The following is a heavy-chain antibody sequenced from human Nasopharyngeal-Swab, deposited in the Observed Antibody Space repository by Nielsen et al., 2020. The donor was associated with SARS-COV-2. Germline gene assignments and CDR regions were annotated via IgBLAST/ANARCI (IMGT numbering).Heavy chain of an antibody. V-gene: IGHV3-11*01. Sequence: GESLKISCAASGFTFSDYYMSWIRQAPGKGLEWVSYISSSGSTIYYADSVKGRFTISRDNAKNSLYLQMNSLRAEDTAVYYCARDKFWSGYYSWFDPWCQGTLVTVSS. CDR3: ARDKFWSGYYSWFDP. D-gene: IGHD3-3*01. CDR2: ISSSGSTI. J-gene: IGHJ5*02. CDR1: GFTFSDYY.